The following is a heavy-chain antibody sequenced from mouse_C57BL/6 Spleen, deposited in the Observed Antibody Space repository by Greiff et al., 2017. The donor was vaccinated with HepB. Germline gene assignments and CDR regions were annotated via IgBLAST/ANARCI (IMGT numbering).Heavy chain of an antibody. CDR2: IYPGSGNT. CDR3: ARGEAYYGNSWFAY. J-gene: IGHJ3*01. Sequence: VQLQQSGAELVRPGASVKLSCKASGYTFTDYYINWVKQRPGQGLEWIARIYPGSGNTYYNEKFKGKATLTAEKSSSTAYMQLSSLTSEDSAVYFCARGEAYYGNSWFAYWGQGTLVTVSA. V-gene: IGHV1-76*01. CDR1: GYTFTDYY. D-gene: IGHD2-1*01.